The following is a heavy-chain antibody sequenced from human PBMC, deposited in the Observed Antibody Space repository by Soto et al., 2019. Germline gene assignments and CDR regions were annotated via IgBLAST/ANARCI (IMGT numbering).Heavy chain of an antibody. CDR2: VNPSGGHT. CDR1: GDTFTDYY. V-gene: IGHV1-46*01. J-gene: IGHJ4*02. D-gene: IGHD2-21*02. Sequence: QVQLMQSGAEVKKPGASVKVSCKASGDTFTDYYIHWVRQAPGQGLEWMGTVNPSGGHTTYAQHVLGRVTVTRDTSTSTLYSELTSLTSDDTAIYYCARGRHVVVVTAALDCWGQGTLVTVSS. CDR3: ARGRHVVVVTAALDC.